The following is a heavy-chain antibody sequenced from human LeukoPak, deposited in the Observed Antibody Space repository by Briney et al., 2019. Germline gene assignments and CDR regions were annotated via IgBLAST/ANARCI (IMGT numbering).Heavy chain of an antibody. CDR2: ISYEGSIK. CDR3: TNKDYYASGSYAFDI. CDR1: GFPFIIHG. V-gene: IGHV3-30*02. Sequence: PGGSLRLSCAASGFPFIIHGMHWVRQAPGKGLEWVSYISYEGSIKQYADSVKGRFTISRDNSKNTLYLEMNSMRVEDTAVYHSTNKDYYASGSYAFDIWGQGTMVTVSS. D-gene: IGHD3-10*01. J-gene: IGHJ3*02.